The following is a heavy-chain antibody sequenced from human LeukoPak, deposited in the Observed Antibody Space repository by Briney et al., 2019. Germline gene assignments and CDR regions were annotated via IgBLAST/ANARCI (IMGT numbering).Heavy chain of an antibody. CDR2: IYYSGST. J-gene: IGHJ6*02. V-gene: IGHV4-59*01. D-gene: IGHD3-3*01. Sequence: SETLSLTCTVSGGSISSYYWSWIRQPPGKGLEWIGYIYYSGSTNYNPSLKSRVTISVDTSKNQFSLKLSSVTAADTAVYYCARASTHYDFWSGRYYYYGMDVWGQGTTVTVSS. CDR1: GGSISSYY. CDR3: ARASTHYDFWSGRYYYYGMDV.